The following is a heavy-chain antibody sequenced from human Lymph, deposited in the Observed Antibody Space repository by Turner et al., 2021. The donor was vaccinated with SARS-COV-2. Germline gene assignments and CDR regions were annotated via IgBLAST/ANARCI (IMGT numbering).Heavy chain of an antibody. CDR3: ATRMTTLPQ. J-gene: IGHJ4*02. Sequence: EVHLVESGGGLVQPGGSLRLSCAASGFAVSNNYMSWVRQAEGKGLEWVSLIYSGGSTYYADSVTGRFTISRDNSKNTLYLQMNSLRAEDTAVYYCATRMTTLPQWGQGTLVTVSS. CDR1: GFAVSNNY. D-gene: IGHD4-17*01. V-gene: IGHV3-66*01. CDR2: IYSGGST.